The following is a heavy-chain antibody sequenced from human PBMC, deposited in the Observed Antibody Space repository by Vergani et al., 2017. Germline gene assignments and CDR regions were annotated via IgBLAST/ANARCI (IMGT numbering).Heavy chain of an antibody. Sequence: EVQLVQSGAEVKKPGESLKISCQISGYSFTNYWIGWARQMPGKGLEWMGMIYPADSDTRYSPSFQGQVTISVDKSISTAYLQRSSLRASDSAMYYCARLYGRDSSGSKYFDYWGQGTLVTVSS. CDR2: IYPADSDT. CDR1: GYSFTNYW. J-gene: IGHJ4*02. V-gene: IGHV5-51*01. D-gene: IGHD3-22*01. CDR3: ARLYGRDSSGSKYFDY.